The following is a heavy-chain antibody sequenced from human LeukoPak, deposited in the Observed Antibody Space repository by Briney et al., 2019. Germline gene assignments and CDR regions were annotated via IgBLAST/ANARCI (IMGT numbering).Heavy chain of an antibody. D-gene: IGHD6-19*01. CDR3: ARAVAVAGPDAFDI. J-gene: IGHJ3*02. CDR1: GFTFSNFA. Sequence: GGSLRLSCAASGFTFSNFAMTWVRQAPGKGLEWVSVIYSGGSTYYADSVKGRFTISRDNSKNTLYLQMNSLRAEDTAVYYCARAVAVAGPDAFDIWGQGTMVTVSS. V-gene: IGHV3-66*01. CDR2: IYSGGST.